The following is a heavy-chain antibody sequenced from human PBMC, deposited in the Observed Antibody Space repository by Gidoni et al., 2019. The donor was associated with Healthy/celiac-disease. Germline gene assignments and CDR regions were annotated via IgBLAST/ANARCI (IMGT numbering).Heavy chain of an antibody. Sequence: EVQLVESGGGLVKPGGSLRLSCAASGFTFSSHSMNWVRQAPGKGLEWVSSISSSSSYIYYADSVKGRFTISRDNAKNSLYLQMNSLRAEDTAVYYCARDRDYYGSGSYYIFDYWGQGTLVTVSS. CDR2: ISSSSSYI. CDR1: GFTFSSHS. CDR3: ARDRDYYGSGSYYIFDY. V-gene: IGHV3-21*01. J-gene: IGHJ4*02. D-gene: IGHD3-10*01.